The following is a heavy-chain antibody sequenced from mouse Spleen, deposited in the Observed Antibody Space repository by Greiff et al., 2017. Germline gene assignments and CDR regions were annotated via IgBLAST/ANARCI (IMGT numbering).Heavy chain of an antibody. D-gene: IGHD2-4*01. V-gene: IGHV1-81*01. CDR2: IYPRSGNT. Sequence: QVQLQQSGAELARPGASVKLSCKASGYTFTSYGISWVKQRTGQGLEWIGEIYPRSGNTYYNEKFKGKATLTADKSSSTAYMELRSLTSEDSAVYFCARRRLLYDYDWYFDVWGTGTTVTVSS. J-gene: IGHJ1*03. CDR1: GYTFTSYG. CDR3: ARRRLLYDYDWYFDV.